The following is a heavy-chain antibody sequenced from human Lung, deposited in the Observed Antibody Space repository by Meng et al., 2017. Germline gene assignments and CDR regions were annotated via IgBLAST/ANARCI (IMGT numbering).Heavy chain of an antibody. V-gene: IGHV4-34*01. CDR2: INHSGST. CDR3: ARGTTTMAHDFDY. Sequence: QAEPSGWGAGPLKPSCTLLLASVLSGGSFSDCYWSWIRQPPGKGLEWIGEINHSGSTNYNPSLESRATISVDTSQNNLSLQLSSVTAADSAVYYCARGTTTMAHDFDYWGQGTLVTVSS. J-gene: IGHJ4*02. CDR1: GGSFSDCY. D-gene: IGHD4-11*01.